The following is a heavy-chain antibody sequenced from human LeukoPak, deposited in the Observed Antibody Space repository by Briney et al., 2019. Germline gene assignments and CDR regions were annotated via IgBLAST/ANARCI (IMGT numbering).Heavy chain of an antibody. V-gene: IGHV4-34*01. Sequence: SETLSLTCAVYGGSFSGYYWSWIRQPPGKGLEWIGSIYHSGSTYYNPSLKSRVTISVDTSKNQFSLKLSSVTAADTAVYYCARHSYCSSTSCYYISQYWGQGTLVTVSS. CDR1: GGSFSGYY. J-gene: IGHJ4*02. CDR3: ARHSYCSSTSCYYISQY. D-gene: IGHD2-2*01. CDR2: IYHSGST.